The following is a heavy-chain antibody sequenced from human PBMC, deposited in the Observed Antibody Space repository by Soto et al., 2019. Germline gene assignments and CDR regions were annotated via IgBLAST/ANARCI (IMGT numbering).Heavy chain of an antibody. CDR1: GFTFSSYG. CDR3: AKERDRPFLLRLGELSPFDP. D-gene: IGHD3-16*02. Sequence: QVQLVESGGGVVQPGRSLRLSCAASGFTFSSYGMHWVRQAPGKGLEWVAVISYDGSNKYYADSVKGRFTISRDNSKNTLYLQMNSLRAEDTAVYYCAKERDRPFLLRLGELSPFDPWGQGTLVTVSS. CDR2: ISYDGSNK. J-gene: IGHJ5*02. V-gene: IGHV3-30*18.